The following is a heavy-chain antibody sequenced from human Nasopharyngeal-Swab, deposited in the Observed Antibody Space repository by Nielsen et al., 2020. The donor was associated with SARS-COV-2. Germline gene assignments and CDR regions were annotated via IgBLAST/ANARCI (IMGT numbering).Heavy chain of an antibody. D-gene: IGHD2-15*01. J-gene: IGHJ6*02. CDR3: ARTSWGYCSGGSCYSLYYYYGMDV. Sequence: SVKVSCKASGYTFTSYGISWVRQAPGQGLEWMGGIIPIFGTANYAQKFQGRVTITADESTSTAYMELSSLRSEDTAVYYCARTSWGYCSGGSCYSLYYYYGMDVWGQGTTVTVSS. CDR2: IIPIFGTA. CDR1: GYTFTSYG. V-gene: IGHV1-69*13.